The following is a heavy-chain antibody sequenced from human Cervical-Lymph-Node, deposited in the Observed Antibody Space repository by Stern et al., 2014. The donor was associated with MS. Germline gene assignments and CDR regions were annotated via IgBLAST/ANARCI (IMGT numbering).Heavy chain of an antibody. V-gene: IGHV4-59*01. CDR3: ARGRTRFDL. Sequence: QVQLQESGPGLVKPSETLSLTCTVSGGSISSYYWSWIRQPPGKGLEWIGYIYYSGSTNYNPSLKSRVTISVDTSKNQFSLKLSSVTAADTAVYYCARGRTRFDLWGRGTLVTVSS. J-gene: IGHJ2*01. CDR2: IYYSGST. CDR1: GGSISSYY.